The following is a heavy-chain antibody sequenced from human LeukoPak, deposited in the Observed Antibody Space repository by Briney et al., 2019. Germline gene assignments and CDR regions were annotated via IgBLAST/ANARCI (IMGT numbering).Heavy chain of an antibody. D-gene: IGHD2-2*01. V-gene: IGHV1-18*01. Sequence: AASVKVSCKASGYTFTSYGISWVRQAPGQGLEWMGWISAYNGNTNYAQKLQGRVTMTTDTSTSTAYMELRSLRSDDTAVYYCARDLGGYFSSTSCYLGYWGQGTLITVSS. CDR1: GYTFTSYG. CDR2: ISAYNGNT. J-gene: IGHJ4*02. CDR3: ARDLGGYFSSTSCYLGY.